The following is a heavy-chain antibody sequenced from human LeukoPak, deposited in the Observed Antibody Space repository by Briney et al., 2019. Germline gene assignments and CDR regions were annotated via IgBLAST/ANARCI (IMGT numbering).Heavy chain of an antibody. D-gene: IGHD5-12*01. CDR2: IGGSNGIT. CDR3: ARNENSGWGYFDY. V-gene: IGHV3-23*01. CDR1: GFAFSRYS. Sequence: GGSLRLSCAASGFAFSRYSMNWVRQAPGKGLEWVSVIGGSNGITFYVGSVKGRFTISRDNSKDTLYLQMNSLRAEDTAVYYCARNENSGWGYFDYWGQGTLVTVS. J-gene: IGHJ4*02.